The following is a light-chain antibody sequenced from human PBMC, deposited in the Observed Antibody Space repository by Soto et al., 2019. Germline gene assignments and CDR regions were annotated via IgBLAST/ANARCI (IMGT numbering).Light chain of an antibody. Sequence: QSALTQPASVSGSPGQSITISCTGTSSDVGGYNYVSWYQQHPGKAPKLMIYEVSNRPSGVSNRFSGSKSGSTASLTVSGLQTEDEADYYCNSYVAGSNVFGTGTKVTVL. CDR3: NSYVAGSNV. CDR2: EVS. CDR1: SSDVGGYNY. J-gene: IGLJ1*01. V-gene: IGLV2-14*01.